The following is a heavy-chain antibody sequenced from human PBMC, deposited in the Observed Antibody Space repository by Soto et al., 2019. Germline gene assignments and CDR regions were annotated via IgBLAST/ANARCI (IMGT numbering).Heavy chain of an antibody. Sequence: QLVETGGGSIQPGTSLTLSCAASGFSVSRNYMTWVRQAPGKGLEWVSFVYSGGATFYADSVKGRFTLSRDDSQNTMYLQMNNLRAEDTAVYYCARVPGRLWGRGTLVTVAS. CDR3: ARVPGRL. D-gene: IGHD3-10*01. CDR1: GFSVSRNY. J-gene: IGHJ4*02. V-gene: IGHV3-53*02. CDR2: VYSGGAT.